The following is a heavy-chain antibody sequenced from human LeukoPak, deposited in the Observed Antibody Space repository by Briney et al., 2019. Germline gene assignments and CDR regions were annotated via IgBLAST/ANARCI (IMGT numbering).Heavy chain of an antibody. D-gene: IGHD4-17*01. J-gene: IGHJ4*02. CDR2: IKSKSDGGTT. CDR3: ATEYYGAYNF. V-gene: IGHV3-15*01. Sequence: VGSLRLSCSASGFTFNNAWMSWVRQAPGKGLEWVGRIKSKSDGGTTDYAAPVKGRFTISRDDSKNTLYLQMNSLKTEDTAVYFCATEYYGAYNFWGQGTLVTVPP. CDR1: GFTFNNAW.